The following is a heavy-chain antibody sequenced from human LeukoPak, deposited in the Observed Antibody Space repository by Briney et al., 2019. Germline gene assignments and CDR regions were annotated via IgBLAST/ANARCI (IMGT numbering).Heavy chain of an antibody. V-gene: IGHV1-69*08. CDR3: GVDSGSLYSRAGDVFDM. J-gene: IGHJ3*02. D-gene: IGHD1-26*01. CDR1: RGTFSKYT. Sequence: SVKVSCKASRGTFSKYTIYWVRQAPGQGLEYMGRIIPNLETTNYAQKFQGLLTISADTSSTIVFMEMSSLRFEDMPVYYCGVDSGSLYSRAGDVFDMWGQGTMVIVSS. CDR2: IIPNLETT.